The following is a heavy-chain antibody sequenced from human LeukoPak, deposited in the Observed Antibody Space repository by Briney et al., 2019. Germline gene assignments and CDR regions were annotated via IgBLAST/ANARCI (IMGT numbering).Heavy chain of an antibody. CDR2: ISWNSGSI. D-gene: IGHD6-19*01. CDR3: AKDKGLAVAGTGY. J-gene: IGHJ4*02. CDR1: GFTFDDYA. Sequence: GGSPRLSCAASGFTFDDYAMHWVRQAPGKGLEWVSGISWNSGSIGYADSVRGRFTISRDNAKNSLYLQMNSLRAEDTALYYCAKDKGLAVAGTGYWGQGTLVTVSS. V-gene: IGHV3-9*01.